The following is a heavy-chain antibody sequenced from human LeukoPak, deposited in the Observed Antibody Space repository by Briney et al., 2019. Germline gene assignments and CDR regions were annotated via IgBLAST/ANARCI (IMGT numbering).Heavy chain of an antibody. V-gene: IGHV3-11*01. CDR2: ISNSDTTR. J-gene: IGHJ4*02. D-gene: IGHD1-26*01. Sequence: GGSLRLSCAASGFTFSSYAMSWIRQAPGKGLEWVSHISNSDTTRNYADSVKGRFSISRDNVKNSLYLQMDSLKAEDTAVYYCARGGNSGTYGREFDYWGQGTLVTVSS. CDR1: GFTFSSYA. CDR3: ARGGNSGTYGREFDY.